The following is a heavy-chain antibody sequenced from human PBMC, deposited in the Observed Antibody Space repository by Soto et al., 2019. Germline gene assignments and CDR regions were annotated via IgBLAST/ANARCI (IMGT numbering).Heavy chain of an antibody. CDR2: ISGSGGTT. J-gene: IGHJ4*02. D-gene: IGHD6-13*01. Sequence: EVQLLESGGGLVQPGGSLRLSCAASGFTFSSYAMSWVRQAPGKGLEWVSGISGSGGTTHYADSVKGRFTISRDNSKNTLSLQMNVLRAEDTAVYYCVKDRGSSSWFYYFDYWGQGTLITVSS. V-gene: IGHV3-23*01. CDR3: VKDRGSSSWFYYFDY. CDR1: GFTFSSYA.